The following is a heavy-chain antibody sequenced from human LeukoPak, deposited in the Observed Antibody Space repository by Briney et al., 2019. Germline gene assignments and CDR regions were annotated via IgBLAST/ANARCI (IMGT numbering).Heavy chain of an antibody. CDR2: ISPDDMST. J-gene: IGHJ4*02. V-gene: IGHV3-74*01. D-gene: IGHD3-10*01. Sequence: GGSLRLSCAASGFTFSKYWLHWVRHAPGKGLVWVSRISPDDMSTSYADSVKGRFTISRDNAKKTLFLQMNSLRGEDTAVYYCAKDQRIWFGELTAFDYWGQGTLVTVSS. CDR3: AKDQRIWFGELTAFDY. CDR1: GFTFSKYW.